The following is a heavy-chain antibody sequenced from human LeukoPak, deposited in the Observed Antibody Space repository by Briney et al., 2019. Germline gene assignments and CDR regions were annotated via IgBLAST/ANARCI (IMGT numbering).Heavy chain of an antibody. J-gene: IGHJ3*02. CDR3: ARDRGDDAFDI. Sequence: ASVKVSCKASGYTFTGYYMHWVRQAPGQGLEWMGWINPNSGGTNYAQKFQGRVTMTRDTSISTAYMELRSLRSDDTAVYYCARDRGDDAFDIWGQGTMVTVSS. CDR1: GYTFTGYY. V-gene: IGHV1-2*02. D-gene: IGHD7-27*01. CDR2: INPNSGGT.